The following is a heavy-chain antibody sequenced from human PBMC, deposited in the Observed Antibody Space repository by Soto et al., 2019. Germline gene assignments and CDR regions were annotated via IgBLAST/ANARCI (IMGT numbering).Heavy chain of an antibody. CDR2: IDPSDSYT. Sequence: GESLKISCKGSGYSFTSYWISWVRQMPGKGLEWMGRIDPSDSYTNYSPSSQGHVTISADKSISTAYLQWSSLKASDTAMYYCARVDSMIDYYYYYGMDVWGQGTTVTVSS. D-gene: IGHD3-16*01. V-gene: IGHV5-10-1*01. CDR1: GYSFTSYW. J-gene: IGHJ6*02. CDR3: ARVDSMIDYYYYYGMDV.